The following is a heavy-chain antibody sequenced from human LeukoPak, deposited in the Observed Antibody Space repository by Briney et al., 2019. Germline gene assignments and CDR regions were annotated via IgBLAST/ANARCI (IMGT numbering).Heavy chain of an antibody. CDR2: ITGSDDKT. J-gene: IGHJ2*01. V-gene: IGHV3-23*01. Sequence: GGSLRLSCAASGFTFTSQGMAGVRQAPGKGLEWVSAITGSDDKTFYADSVKGRFTISRDNSKNTLYLQMNSLSAEDTAVYYCAKMQGYFDLWGRGTLVTVSS. CDR1: GFTFTSQG. CDR3: AKMQGYFDL.